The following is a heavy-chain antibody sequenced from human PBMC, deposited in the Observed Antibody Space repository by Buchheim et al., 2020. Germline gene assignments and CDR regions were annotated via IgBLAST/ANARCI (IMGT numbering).Heavy chain of an antibody. CDR3: AKVTSLERGYSYGYVRGTDY. D-gene: IGHD5-18*01. V-gene: IGHV3-30*18. CDR2: ISYDGSNK. CDR1: GFTFSSYG. J-gene: IGHJ4*02. Sequence: QVQLVESGGGVVQPGRSLRLSCAASGFTFSSYGMHWVRQAPGKGLEWVAVISYDGSNKYYADSVKGRFTISRDNSKNPLYLQMNSLRAEDTAVYYCAKVTSLERGYSYGYVRGTDYWGQGTL.